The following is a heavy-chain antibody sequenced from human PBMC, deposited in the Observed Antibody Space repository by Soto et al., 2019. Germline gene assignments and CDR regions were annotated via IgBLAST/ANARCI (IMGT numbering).Heavy chain of an antibody. J-gene: IGHJ5*02. V-gene: IGHV4-30-4*01. CDR3: ARGKVYDTLTAGGNWFDP. CDR1: GGSISSGDYH. D-gene: IGHD3-9*01. CDR2: IYYSGST. Sequence: ASETLSLTCTVSGGSISSGDYHWGWIRQPPGKGLEWIGYIYYSGSTYCNPSLKSRVSISLDSSKNQFSLKLNSVTAADTAVYYCARGKVYDTLTAGGNWFDPWGQGTLVTVSS.